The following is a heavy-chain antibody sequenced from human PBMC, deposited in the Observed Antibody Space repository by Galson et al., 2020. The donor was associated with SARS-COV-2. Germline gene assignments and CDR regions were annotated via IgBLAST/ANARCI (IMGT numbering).Heavy chain of an antibody. CDR2: ITGSATTT. CDR3: AKDRAMYYFDS. V-gene: IGHV3-23*01. Sequence: GESLKISCKASGFIFNAYAMNWVRQAPGKGLEWVSTITGSATTTYYADSVKGRFTISRDNSKNTLFLQMNSLRAEDTAIYYCAKDRAMYYFDSWGQGTLVTVSS. D-gene: IGHD3-10*01. J-gene: IGHJ4*02. CDR1: GFIFNAYA.